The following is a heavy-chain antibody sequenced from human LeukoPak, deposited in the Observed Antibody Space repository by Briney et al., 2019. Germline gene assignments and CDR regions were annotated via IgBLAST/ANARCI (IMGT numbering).Heavy chain of an antibody. CDR2: ISGSGGST. V-gene: IGHV3-23*01. D-gene: IGHD3-22*01. J-gene: IGHJ4*02. CDR3: AKAWYYYDSSGDY. CDR1: GFTFSTYA. Sequence: GGSLRLSCAASGFTFSTYAMSWVRQAPGKGLEWVSTISGSGGSTYYADSVKGRFTISRDNSKNTQYLQMNSLRAEDTAVYYCAKAWYYYDSSGDYWGQGTLVTVSS.